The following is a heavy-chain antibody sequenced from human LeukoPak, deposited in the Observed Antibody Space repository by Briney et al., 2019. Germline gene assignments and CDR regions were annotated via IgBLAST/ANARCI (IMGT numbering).Heavy chain of an antibody. Sequence: GGSLRLSCAASGFTFSSYAMSWVRQAPGKGLEWVSAISGSGGSTYYADSVKGRFTISRDNSKKTLFLQLNSLRAEDTAVYYCAKDARRTNGWYYFDYWGQGALVTVSS. CDR1: GFTFSSYA. J-gene: IGHJ4*02. CDR2: ISGSGGST. V-gene: IGHV3-23*01. D-gene: IGHD6-19*01. CDR3: AKDARRTNGWYYFDY.